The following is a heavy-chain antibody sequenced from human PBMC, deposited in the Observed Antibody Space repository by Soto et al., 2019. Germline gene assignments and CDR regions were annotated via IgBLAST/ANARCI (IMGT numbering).Heavy chain of an antibody. CDR3: ARDKGLRPNTSWYFDL. J-gene: IGHJ2*01. CDR2: IWYDGSNK. D-gene: IGHD5-12*01. V-gene: IGHV3-33*01. Sequence: QVQLVESGGGVVQPGRSLRLSCAASGFTFSSYGMHWVRQAPGKGLEWVAVIWYDGSNKYYADSVKGRFTISRDNSKNTLYLQMNSLRAEDTAVYYCARDKGLRPNTSWYFDLWGRGTLVTVSS. CDR1: GFTFSSYG.